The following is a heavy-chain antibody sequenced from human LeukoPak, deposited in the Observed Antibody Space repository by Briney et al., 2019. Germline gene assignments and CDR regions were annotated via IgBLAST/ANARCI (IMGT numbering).Heavy chain of an antibody. CDR1: GYTFTGYY. D-gene: IGHD4-23*01. Sequence: ASVEVSCKASGYTFTGYYMHWVRQAPGQGLEWMGWINPNSGGTNYAQKFKGRVTMTRDTSISTAYMELSRLRSDDTAVYYCARGVPTTVLTPWDYWGQGTLVTVSS. CDR2: INPNSGGT. V-gene: IGHV1-2*02. J-gene: IGHJ4*02. CDR3: ARGVPTTVLTPWDY.